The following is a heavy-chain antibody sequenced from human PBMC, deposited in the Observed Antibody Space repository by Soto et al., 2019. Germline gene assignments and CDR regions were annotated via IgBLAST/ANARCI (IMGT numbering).Heavy chain of an antibody. V-gene: IGHV1-69*12. CDR1: GGTFSSYA. J-gene: IGHJ6*02. Sequence: QVQLVQSGAEVKKPGSSVKVSCKASGGTFSSYAISWVRQAPGQGLEWMGGIIPIFGTANYAQKFQGRVTITADESPSTAYMERSRLRSEDTAVYYWASGGSPYYYYGMDAWGQGTTVTVSS. CDR2: IIPIFGTA. CDR3: ASGGSPYYYYGMDA.